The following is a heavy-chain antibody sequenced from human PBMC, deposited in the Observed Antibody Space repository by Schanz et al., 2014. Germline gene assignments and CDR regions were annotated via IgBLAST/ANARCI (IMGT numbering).Heavy chain of an antibody. D-gene: IGHD6-13*01. CDR3: ARDNLVSSSWYNYYGMDV. CDR1: GYTFTSYG. V-gene: IGHV1-18*01. Sequence: QVHLVQSGSELKKPGASVKVSCKASGYTFTSYGISWVRQAPGQGLEWMGWISAYNGNTNYAQKLQGRVTMTTDTSTSTAYMELRSLRSDDTAVYYCARDNLVSSSWYNYYGMDVWGQGTTVTVSS. J-gene: IGHJ6*02. CDR2: ISAYNGNT.